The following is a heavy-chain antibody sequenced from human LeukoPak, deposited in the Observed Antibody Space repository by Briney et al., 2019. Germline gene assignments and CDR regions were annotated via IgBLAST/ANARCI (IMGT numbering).Heavy chain of an antibody. J-gene: IGHJ4*02. CDR3: ARGADPDYFDY. Sequence: PGRSLRLSCAASGFTFDDYAMHWVRRAPGKGLEWVSGISWNSGSIGYADSVKGRFTISRDNSKNTLYLQMNSLRAEDTAVYYCARGADPDYFDYWGQGTLVTVSS. CDR2: ISWNSGSI. D-gene: IGHD1-26*01. CDR1: GFTFDDYA. V-gene: IGHV3-9*01.